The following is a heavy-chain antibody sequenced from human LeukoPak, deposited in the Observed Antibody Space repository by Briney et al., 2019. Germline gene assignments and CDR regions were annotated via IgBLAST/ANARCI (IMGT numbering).Heavy chain of an antibody. CDR1: GFNFSVSS. Sequence: GGSLRLSCAASGFNFSVSSMHWVRQAPGKGLEWVAVMSFDGTTKLYAHSLKGRFTISRDNSKNTVYLQMRSLRPEDTAAYFCARQAIRGVNSWFDPWGQGTLVTVSS. CDR3: ARQAIRGVNSWFDP. CDR2: MSFDGTTK. J-gene: IGHJ5*02. V-gene: IGHV3-30*04. D-gene: IGHD3-10*01.